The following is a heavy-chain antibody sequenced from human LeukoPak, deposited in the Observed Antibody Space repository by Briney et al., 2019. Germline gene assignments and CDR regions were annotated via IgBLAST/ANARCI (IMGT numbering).Heavy chain of an antibody. Sequence: GGSLRLSCSASGFTFSGYAMLWVRQAPGKGLECVSAISNNGGSTYYADSAKGRFTVSRDNSKNTLHLQMSSLRAEDTAVYYCAMNWNCDYWGQGTLVTVSS. V-gene: IGHV3-64D*09. CDR1: GFTFSGYA. CDR2: ISNNGGST. J-gene: IGHJ4*02. D-gene: IGHD1-1*01. CDR3: AMNWNCDY.